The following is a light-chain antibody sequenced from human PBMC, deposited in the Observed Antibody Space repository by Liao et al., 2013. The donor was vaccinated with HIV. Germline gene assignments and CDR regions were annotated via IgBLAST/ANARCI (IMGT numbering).Light chain of an antibody. CDR2: QDN. V-gene: IGLV3-1*01. Sequence: SYELTQSPSVSVSPGQTVTITCSGERLGDKYACWYQQKPGQSPVLVIYQDNKRPSGIPERFSGSNSGNTATLTISGTQAMDEADYYCQAWDSSTSYVVFGGGTKLTVL. CDR1: RLGDKY. J-gene: IGLJ2*01. CDR3: QAWDSSTSYVV.